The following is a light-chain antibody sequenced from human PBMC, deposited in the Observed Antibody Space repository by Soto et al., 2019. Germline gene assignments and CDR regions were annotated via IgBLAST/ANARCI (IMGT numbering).Light chain of an antibody. CDR2: EVS. Sequence: QSALTQPASVSGSPGQSITISCTGTSSDVGSYNLVSWYQQHPGKAPKLVLYEVSKRPSGVSNRFSGSKSGNTASLTISGLQAEDEADYYCNSYTSSSTLVFGSGTKVTVL. J-gene: IGLJ1*01. CDR3: NSYTSSSTLV. CDR1: SSDVGSYNL. V-gene: IGLV2-14*02.